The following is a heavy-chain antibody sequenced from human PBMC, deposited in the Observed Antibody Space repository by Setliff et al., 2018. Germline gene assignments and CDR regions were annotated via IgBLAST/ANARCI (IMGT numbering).Heavy chain of an antibody. CDR2: IKQDGSDK. CDR3: ARWTARAVDY. J-gene: IGHJ4*02. CDR1: GFTFSNHW. D-gene: IGHD6-6*01. Sequence: GVLRLSCAASGFTFSNHWMTWVRQAPGKGLEWVANIKQDGSDKYYVGSVKGRFTISRDNAKNSLYLQMSSLRAEDTAVYYCARWTARAVDYWGQGTLVTVSS. V-gene: IGHV3-7*03.